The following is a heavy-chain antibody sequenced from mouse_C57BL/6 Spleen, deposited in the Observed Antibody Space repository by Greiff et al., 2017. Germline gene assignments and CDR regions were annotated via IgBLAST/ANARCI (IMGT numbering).Heavy chain of an antibody. Sequence: QVQLKQPGAELVMPGASVKLSCKASGYTFTSYWMHWVKQRPGQGLEWIGEIDPSDSYTNYNQKFKGKSTLTVDKSSSTAYMQLSSLTSEDSAVYYCARGHYYGSSRYYAMDYWGQGTSVTVSS. J-gene: IGHJ4*01. D-gene: IGHD1-1*01. V-gene: IGHV1-69*01. CDR3: ARGHYYGSSRYYAMDY. CDR2: IDPSDSYT. CDR1: GYTFTSYW.